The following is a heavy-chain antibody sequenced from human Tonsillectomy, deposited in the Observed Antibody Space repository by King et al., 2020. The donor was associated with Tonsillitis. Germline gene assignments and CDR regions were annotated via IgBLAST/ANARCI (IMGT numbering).Heavy chain of an antibody. CDR2: IYYSCST. CDR3: ASMVVPAAMGYYGMDV. Sequence: VQLQESGPGLVKPSQTLSLTCTVSGGSISSGGDYWSWIRQHPGKGLEGIGYIYYSCSTYYNPSLKSRVTISVDTAKNQFSLKLSSVTAADTAVYYCASMVVPAAMGYYGMDVWGQGTTVTVSS. CDR1: GGSISSGGDY. J-gene: IGHJ6*02. D-gene: IGHD2-2*01. V-gene: IGHV4-31*03.